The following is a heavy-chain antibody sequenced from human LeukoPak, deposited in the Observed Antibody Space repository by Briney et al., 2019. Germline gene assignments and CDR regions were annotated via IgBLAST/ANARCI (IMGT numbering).Heavy chain of an antibody. J-gene: IGHJ4*02. V-gene: IGHV4-39*01. CDR3: ARHYGP. D-gene: IGHD3-10*01. CDR1: GGSISGSSYY. CDR2: NSGST. Sequence: PSETLSLTCTVSGGSISGSSYYWGWIRQPPGKGLEWIGSNSGSTYYNPSLKSRVTISVDTSKNQFSLKLNSVTATDTAVYYCARHYGPWGQGTLVTVSS.